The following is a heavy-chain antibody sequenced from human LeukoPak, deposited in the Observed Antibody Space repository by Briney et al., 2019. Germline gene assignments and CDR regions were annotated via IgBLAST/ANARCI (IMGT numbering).Heavy chain of an antibody. D-gene: IGHD3-10*01. CDR3: ARVLLGSWDWFDP. J-gene: IGHJ5*02. Sequence: GGSLRLSCGASGFTFGYYNMNWVRQAPGKGLEWVSSISSSSGYISYADSVKGRFTISRDNAKNSLYLQMNSLRAEDTAVYYCARVLLGSWDWFDPWGQGTLVTVSS. V-gene: IGHV3-21*01. CDR2: ISSSSGYI. CDR1: GFTFGYYN.